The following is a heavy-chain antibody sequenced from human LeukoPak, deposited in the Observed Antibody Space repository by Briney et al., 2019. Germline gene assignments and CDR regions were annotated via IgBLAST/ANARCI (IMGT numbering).Heavy chain of an antibody. V-gene: IGHV3-74*01. D-gene: IGHD5-24*01. CDR2: INSDGSST. Sequence: GVSLRLSCVASGFTLSSYWMHWVRQAPGKGLVWVSHINSDGSSTTYADSVKGRFTISRDNAKNTLYLQMNSLRAEDTAVYYCARDGLAAITFDYWGQGILVTVSS. CDR3: ARDGLAAITFDY. CDR1: GFTLSSYW. J-gene: IGHJ4*02.